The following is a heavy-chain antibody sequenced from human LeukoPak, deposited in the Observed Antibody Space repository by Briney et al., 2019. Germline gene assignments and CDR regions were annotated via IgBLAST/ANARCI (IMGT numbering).Heavy chain of an antibody. Sequence: HPGGSLRLSCAASGFTVSSNYMSWVRQAPGKGLEWVSVIYSGGSTYYADSVKSRFTISRDNSKNTLYLQMNSLRAEDTAVYYCARGKVTMYSSGWANFDYWGQGTLVTVSS. V-gene: IGHV3-66*01. D-gene: IGHD6-19*01. J-gene: IGHJ4*02. CDR3: ARGKVTMYSSGWANFDY. CDR2: IYSGGST. CDR1: GFTVSSNY.